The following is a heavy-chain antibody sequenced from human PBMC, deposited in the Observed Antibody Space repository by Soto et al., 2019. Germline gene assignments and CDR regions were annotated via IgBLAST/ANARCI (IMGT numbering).Heavy chain of an antibody. Sequence: GGSLRLSCAASGFTFSSYAMRWVRQAPGKGLEWVSGISGSGGSTYYADSVKGRFTTSRDNSKNTLYLEMKSLRAEDTAVYYCAKDYGSGRSSFDYWGQGTLVTVSS. CDR2: ISGSGGST. V-gene: IGHV3-23*01. CDR1: GFTFSSYA. J-gene: IGHJ4*02. D-gene: IGHD3-10*01. CDR3: AKDYGSGRSSFDY.